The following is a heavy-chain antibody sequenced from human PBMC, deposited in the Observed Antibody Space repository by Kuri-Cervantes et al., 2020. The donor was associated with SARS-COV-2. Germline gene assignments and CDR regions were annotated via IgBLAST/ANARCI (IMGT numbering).Heavy chain of an antibody. CDR2: ISYDGSNK. CDR1: GFTFSSYA. V-gene: IGHV3-30*01. J-gene: IGHJ4*02. Sequence: GESLKIPCAASGFTFSSYAMHWVRQAPGKGLEWVAVISYDGSNKYYADSVKGRFTISRDNSKNTLYLQMNSLRAEDTAVYYCARAQEGEVLRYFDWLLACFDYWGQGTLVTVSS. CDR3: ARAQEGEVLRYFDWLLACFDY. D-gene: IGHD3-9*01.